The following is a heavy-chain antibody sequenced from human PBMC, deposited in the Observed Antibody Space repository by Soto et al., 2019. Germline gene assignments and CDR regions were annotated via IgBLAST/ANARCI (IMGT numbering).Heavy chain of an antibody. CDR1: GFTFSSYS. V-gene: IGHV3-21*01. Sequence: GGSLRLSCAASGFTFSSYSMNWVRQAPGKGLEWVSSISSSSSYIYYADSVKGRFTISRDNAKNSLYLQMNSLRAEDTAVYYCARDNIVVVPAAIPYYGMDVWGQGTTVTVSS. CDR3: ARDNIVVVPAAIPYYGMDV. J-gene: IGHJ6*02. CDR2: ISSSSSYI. D-gene: IGHD2-2*02.